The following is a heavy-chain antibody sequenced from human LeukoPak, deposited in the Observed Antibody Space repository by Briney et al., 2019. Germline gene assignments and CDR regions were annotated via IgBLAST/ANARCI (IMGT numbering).Heavy chain of an antibody. CDR3: TTAPKKWLPGDY. J-gene: IGHJ4*02. V-gene: IGHV3-15*01. CDR2: IKSKTDGGTT. CDR1: GFTFSNAW. D-gene: IGHD5-24*01. Sequence: PGGSLRLSCAASGFTFSNAWMSWVRQAPGKGLEWVGRIKSKTDGGTTDYAAPVKGRFTISRDDSKNTLYLQMNSLKTEDTAVYYCTTAPKKWLPGDYWGQGTLVTVSS.